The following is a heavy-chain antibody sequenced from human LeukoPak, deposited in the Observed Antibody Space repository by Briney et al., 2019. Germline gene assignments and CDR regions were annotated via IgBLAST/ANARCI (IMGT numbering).Heavy chain of an antibody. V-gene: IGHV3-53*05. CDR3: ARKGSGTYYDY. CDR2: IYSGGST. D-gene: IGHD3-10*01. CDR1: GFTVSSNY. Sequence: GGSLRLSCAASGFTVSSNYMSWVRQAPGKGLEWVSVIYSGGSTYYADSVKGRFTISRDNSKNTLYLQMGSLRAEDMAVYYCARKGSGTYYDYWGPGTLVTVSS. J-gene: IGHJ4*02.